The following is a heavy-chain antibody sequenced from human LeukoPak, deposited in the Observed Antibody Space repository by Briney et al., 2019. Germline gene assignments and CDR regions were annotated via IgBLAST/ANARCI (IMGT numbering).Heavy chain of an antibody. CDR2: ISGSGGST. V-gene: IGHV3-23*01. D-gene: IGHD3-22*01. J-gene: IGHJ1*01. Sequence: GGSLRLSCAASGFTFSSYAMSWVRQAPGKGLEWVSAISGSGGSTYYADSVKGRFTISRDNSKNTLYLQMNSLRAEDTAVYYCAKWIHSSGYYYEYFQHRGQGTLVTVSS. CDR1: GFTFSSYA. CDR3: AKWIHSSGYYYEYFQH.